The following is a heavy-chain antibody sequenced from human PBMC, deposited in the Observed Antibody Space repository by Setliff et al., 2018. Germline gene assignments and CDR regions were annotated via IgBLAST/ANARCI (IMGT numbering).Heavy chain of an antibody. Sequence: SETLSLTCTVSGGSISSHYWTWIRQPAGKGLEWIGRPYTSGDTNYNPSLKSRVSMSLDTSKNQFSLKLSSVTAADTAVYYCARDCVVVLAGRRGFYFDYWGQGTLVTVAS. CDR1: GGSISSHY. CDR2: PYTSGDT. CDR3: ARDCVVVLAGRRGFYFDY. J-gene: IGHJ4*02. D-gene: IGHD2-15*01. V-gene: IGHV4-4*07.